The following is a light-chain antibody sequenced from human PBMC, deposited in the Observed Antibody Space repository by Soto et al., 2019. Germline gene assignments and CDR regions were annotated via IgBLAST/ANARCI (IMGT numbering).Light chain of an antibody. CDR3: QQYGSLPYT. J-gene: IGKJ2*01. CDR1: QSVSSSS. Sequence: EIVLTQSPGTLSLSPGERATLSCSASQSVSSSSLAWYQQKPGQAPRLLIYATSSRATGIPDRFSGSGSGTDFTLTISRLEPEDFAVYACQQYGSLPYTFGQGTKLEIK. V-gene: IGKV3-20*01. CDR2: ATS.